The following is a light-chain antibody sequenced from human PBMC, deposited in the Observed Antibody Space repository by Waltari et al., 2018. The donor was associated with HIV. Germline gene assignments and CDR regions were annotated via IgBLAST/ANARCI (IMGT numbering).Light chain of an antibody. CDR2: EVT. V-gene: IGLV2-18*02. CDR1: SSDVGSYNL. CDR3: SSFTSSSTVV. Sequence: ISCTGTSSDVGSYNLVSWYQQSPGTAPKLMVYEVTYRPSGVPERFSGSKSGNTASLTISGLQAEDEADYYCSSFTSSSTVVFGGGTKLTVL. J-gene: IGLJ3*02.